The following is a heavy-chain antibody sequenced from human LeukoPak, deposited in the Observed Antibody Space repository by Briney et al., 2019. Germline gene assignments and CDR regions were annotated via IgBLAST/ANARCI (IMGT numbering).Heavy chain of an antibody. V-gene: IGHV3-23*01. CDR2: ISSSGRNT. CDR3: ANLYGDSGLDY. Sequence: GGSLRLSCAASGFTFSSYAMSWVRQAPGKGLEWVSSISSSGRNTYYSDSVKGRFTISRDNSKNTLYLQMNSLRAEDTALYYCANLYGDSGLDYWGQGTLVTVSS. J-gene: IGHJ4*02. CDR1: GFTFSSYA. D-gene: IGHD4-17*01.